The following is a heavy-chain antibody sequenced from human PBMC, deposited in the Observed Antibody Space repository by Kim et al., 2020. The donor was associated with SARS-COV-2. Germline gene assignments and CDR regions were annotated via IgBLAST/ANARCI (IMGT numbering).Heavy chain of an antibody. CDR1: GFNLSTHT. CDR2: ISSRSSYI. CDR3: SGGITKFYYYYSMDV. V-gene: IGHV3-21*06. D-gene: IGHD1-26*01. Sequence: GGSLRLSCVASGFNLSTHTMDWVRQAPGKGLEWVSSISSRSSYIYYADSVKGRFTISRDNAKNLVYLQMISLRAEDTALYYCSGGITKFYYYYSMDVWGHGTTVTVSS. J-gene: IGHJ6*02.